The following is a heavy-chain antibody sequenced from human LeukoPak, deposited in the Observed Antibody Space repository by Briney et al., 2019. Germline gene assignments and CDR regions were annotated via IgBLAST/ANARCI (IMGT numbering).Heavy chain of an antibody. CDR2: IYYSVST. V-gene: IGHV4-59*01. Sequence: SETLSLTCTVSGGSISSYYWSRIRQPPGKGLEWIGYIYYSVSTNYNPSLKSRVTISVDTSKNQFSLKLSSVTAADTAVYYCAHSVVATNLDYWGQGTLVTVSS. CDR3: AHSVVATNLDY. D-gene: IGHD2-15*01. CDR1: GGSISSYY. J-gene: IGHJ4*02.